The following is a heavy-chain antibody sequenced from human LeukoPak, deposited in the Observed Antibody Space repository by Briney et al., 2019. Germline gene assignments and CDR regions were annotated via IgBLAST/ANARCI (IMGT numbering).Heavy chain of an antibody. Sequence: SETLSLTCTVSGGSISSSSYYWGWIRQPPGKGLEWIGSIYYSGSTYYNPSLKSRVPISVDTSKNQFSLKLSSVTPADTAVYYCARLLTIVRGVINCFDPWGQGTLVTVSS. CDR2: IYYSGST. CDR3: ARLLTIVRGVINCFDP. J-gene: IGHJ5*02. CDR1: GGSISSSSYY. D-gene: IGHD3-10*01. V-gene: IGHV4-39*01.